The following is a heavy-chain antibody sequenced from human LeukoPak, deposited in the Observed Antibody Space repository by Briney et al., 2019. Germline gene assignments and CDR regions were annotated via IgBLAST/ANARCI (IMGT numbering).Heavy chain of an antibody. CDR1: GGSISGYY. CDR2: ISDTGTT. Sequence: SETLSLTCTVSGGSISGYYWNWIRQPPGKGPEWIGCISDTGTTKYNPAFKSRVTISVDTSKNQFSLKLTSVTAADTAVYFCVTGYYEPFEKWGQGTLVTVSS. J-gene: IGHJ4*02. V-gene: IGHV4-59*01. D-gene: IGHD3-22*01. CDR3: VTGYYEPFEK.